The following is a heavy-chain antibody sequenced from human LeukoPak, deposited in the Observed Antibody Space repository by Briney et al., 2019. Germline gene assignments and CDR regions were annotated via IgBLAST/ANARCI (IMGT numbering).Heavy chain of an antibody. V-gene: IGHV1-2*02. Sequence: ASVKISCKASGYTFSDYYIHWVRQAPGQGLEWMGWITPNSGGTKYAQRFQGRGTMTRDTSISTAYMDLSSLGSDDTAVFYCVRKSATRRTSEFDYWGQGTPVTVSS. CDR3: VRKSATRRTSEFDY. CDR2: ITPNSGGT. J-gene: IGHJ4*02. D-gene: IGHD2-15*01. CDR1: GYTFSDYY.